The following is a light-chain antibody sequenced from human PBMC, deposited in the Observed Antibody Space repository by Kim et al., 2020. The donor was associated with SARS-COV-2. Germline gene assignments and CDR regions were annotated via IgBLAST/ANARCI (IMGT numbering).Light chain of an antibody. V-gene: IGLV1-51*01. CDR2: DNN. J-gene: IGLJ1*01. CDR1: NSNIGNNY. CDR3: GTWDTSLSAYV. Sequence: QSVLTQPPSVSAAPGQRVTISCSVSNSNIGNNYVSWYQQLPTTAPKLLIYDNNTRPSGIPDRFSVSKSGTSATLGITGLQTGDEADYYCGTWDTSLSAYVFGTGTKVTVL.